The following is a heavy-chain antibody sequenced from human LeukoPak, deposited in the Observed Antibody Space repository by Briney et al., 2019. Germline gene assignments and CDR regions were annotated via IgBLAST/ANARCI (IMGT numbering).Heavy chain of an antibody. D-gene: IGHD3-10*01. CDR2: IYYSGST. V-gene: IGHV4-59*01. J-gene: IGHJ4*02. Sequence: SETLSLTCTVSGGSISSYYWSWIRQPAGKGLEWIGYIYYSGSTNYNPSLKSRVTISVGTSKNQFSLKLSSVTAADTAVYYCARGGTMVRGDNFDYWGQGTLVTVSS. CDR3: ARGGTMVRGDNFDY. CDR1: GGSISSYY.